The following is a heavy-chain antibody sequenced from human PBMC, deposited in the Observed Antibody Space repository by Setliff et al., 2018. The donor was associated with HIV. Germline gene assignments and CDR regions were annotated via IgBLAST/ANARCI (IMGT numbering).Heavy chain of an antibody. V-gene: IGHV4-61*02. CDR3: ARHSPSDY. CDR2: IYNSAST. J-gene: IGHJ4*02. CDR1: GGSISSGNYY. Sequence: SETLSLTCTVSGGSISSGNYYWSWIRQPAGKGLEWIGRIYNSASTSYNPSLKSRVTISVDTSKNQFSLKLSSVTAADTAVYYCARHSPSDYWGQGTLVTVSS.